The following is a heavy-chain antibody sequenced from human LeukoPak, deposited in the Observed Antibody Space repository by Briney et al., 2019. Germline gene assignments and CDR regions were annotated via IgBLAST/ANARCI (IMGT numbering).Heavy chain of an antibody. CDR1: GFTFSTYA. D-gene: IGHD2-21*02. Sequence: GGSLRLSCAASGFTFSTYAMTWVRQAPGKGLEWVSTIGGSGGTTYYADSVKGRFTISRDNAKNSLYLQMNSLRAEDTAVYYCARERGLAVTGYWGQGTLVTVSS. CDR2: IGGSGGTT. J-gene: IGHJ4*02. V-gene: IGHV3-23*01. CDR3: ARERGLAVTGY.